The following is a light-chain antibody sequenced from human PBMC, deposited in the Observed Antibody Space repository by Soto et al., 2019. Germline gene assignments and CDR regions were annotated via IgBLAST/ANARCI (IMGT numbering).Light chain of an antibody. CDR1: QSIVTY. J-gene: IGKJ1*01. V-gene: IGKV1-39*01. CDR3: QQSYSTPTWT. Sequence: DLQRTQSPSPLSASVGERVTITCRASQSIVTYLNWYLQKPGKAHKLLIYAASNLQSGVPSRFSGSGSGTDFTLTISSLQPEDFATYFCQQSYSTPTWTVGQGTKVDIK. CDR2: AAS.